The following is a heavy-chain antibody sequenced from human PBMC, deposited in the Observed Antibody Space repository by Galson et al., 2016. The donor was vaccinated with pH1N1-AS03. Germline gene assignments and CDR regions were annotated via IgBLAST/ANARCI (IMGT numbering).Heavy chain of an antibody. Sequence: SLRLSCAASGFIFSAYPMNWVRQAPGKGLEWVSFIGTSSTYIYYADSVKGRFTISRDNMKKSLYLQLNSLRAEDTGIYYGARDRGWNYGGLDLWGQGTLVTVSS. J-gene: IGHJ5*02. V-gene: IGHV3-21*01. CDR3: ARDRGWNYGGLDL. CDR2: IGTSSTYI. D-gene: IGHD1-7*01. CDR1: GFIFSAYP.